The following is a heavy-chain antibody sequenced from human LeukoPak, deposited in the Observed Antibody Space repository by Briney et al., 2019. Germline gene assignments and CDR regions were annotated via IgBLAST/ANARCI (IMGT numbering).Heavy chain of an antibody. V-gene: IGHV1-8*01. Sequence: ASVKVSCKTSGYPFTTYEINWVRQAAGQGLEWMGWVHPDTGYADYAQKFQGRVTMASDTSISTAYMELSSLRSDDTAVYFCARGPRNDPWGQGTLVTVSS. J-gene: IGHJ5*02. CDR2: VHPDTGYA. CDR1: GYPFTTYE. D-gene: IGHD1-14*01. CDR3: ARGPRNDP.